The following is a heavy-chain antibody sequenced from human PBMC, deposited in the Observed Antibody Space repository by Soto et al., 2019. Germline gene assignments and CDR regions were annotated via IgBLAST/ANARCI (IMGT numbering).Heavy chain of an antibody. CDR3: ARDSAKCTIFGVVIPPRGSYFDY. Sequence: SQTLSLTCAISGDSVSSNSAAWNWIRQSPSRGLEWLGRTYYRSKWYNDYAVSVKSRITINPDTSKNQFSLQLNSVTPEDTAVYYCARDSAKCTIFGVVIPPRGSYFDYLDQGTLDTVSS. CDR2: TYYRSKWYN. J-gene: IGHJ4*02. CDR1: GDSVSSNSAA. D-gene: IGHD3-3*01. V-gene: IGHV6-1*01.